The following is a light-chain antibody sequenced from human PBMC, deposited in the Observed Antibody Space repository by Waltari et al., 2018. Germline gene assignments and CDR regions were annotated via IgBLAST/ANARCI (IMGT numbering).Light chain of an antibody. CDR1: QSISNN. CDR2: EAS. CDR3: QHNDHLPHT. J-gene: IGKJ2*01. Sequence: SWRASQSISNNLAWYQQKPGQAPRLLIYEASTRDTGIPARFTGSGSETEFTLTISSLQSEDFAAYYCQHNDHLPHTFGQGTRLEI. V-gene: IGKV3-15*01.